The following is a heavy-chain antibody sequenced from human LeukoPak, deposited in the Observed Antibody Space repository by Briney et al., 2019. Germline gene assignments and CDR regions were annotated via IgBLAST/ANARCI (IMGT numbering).Heavy chain of an antibody. D-gene: IGHD3-10*01. CDR1: GYTFTGYY. Sequence: GASVKVSCKASGYTFTGYYMHWVRQAPGQGLEWMGWINPNSGGTNYAQKFQGRVTMTRDTSISTAYMELSRLRSDDTAVYYCARDGVYGSGSYEGVVSDYWGQGTLVTVSS. J-gene: IGHJ4*02. V-gene: IGHV1-2*02. CDR3: ARDGVYGSGSYEGVVSDY. CDR2: INPNSGGT.